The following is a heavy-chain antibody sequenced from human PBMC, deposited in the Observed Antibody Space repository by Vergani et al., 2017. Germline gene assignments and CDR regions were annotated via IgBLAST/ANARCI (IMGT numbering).Heavy chain of an antibody. V-gene: IGHV4-59*08. CDR2: IYYSGST. J-gene: IGHJ3*02. CDR3: ARADCSGGSCYRTGAFDI. Sequence: QVQLQESGPGLVKPSETLSLTCTVSGGSISSYYWSWIRQPPGKVLEWIGYIYYSGSTNYNPSLKSRVTISVDTSKNQFSLTLSSVPAADTAVYYCARADCSGGSCYRTGAFDIWGQGTMVTVSS. CDR1: GGSISSYY. D-gene: IGHD2-15*01.